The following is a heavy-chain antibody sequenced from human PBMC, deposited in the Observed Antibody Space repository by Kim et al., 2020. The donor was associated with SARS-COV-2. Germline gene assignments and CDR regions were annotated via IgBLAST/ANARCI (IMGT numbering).Heavy chain of an antibody. CDR3: ARVARIAARPGAFDI. J-gene: IGHJ3*02. CDR2: INSDGSST. D-gene: IGHD6-6*01. Sequence: GGSLRLSCAASGFTFSSYWMHWVRQAPGKGLVWVSRINSDGSSTSYADSVKGRFTISRDNAKNTLYLQMNSLRAEDTAVYYCARVARIAARPGAFDIWGQGTMVTVSS. V-gene: IGHV3-74*01. CDR1: GFTFSSYW.